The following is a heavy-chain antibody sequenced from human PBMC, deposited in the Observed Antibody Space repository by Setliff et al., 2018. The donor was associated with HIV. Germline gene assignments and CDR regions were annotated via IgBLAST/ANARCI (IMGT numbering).Heavy chain of an antibody. J-gene: IGHJ4*02. Sequence: SETLSLTCAVSASSISSDYCWGWIRQPPGKGLEWIGYIFYSGSTNYNPSLKSRVTISVDTSKNQFSLKLSSVTAADTAVYYCARRIGGWIDYWGQGTLVTVSS. CDR1: ASSISSDYC. CDR2: IFYSGST. D-gene: IGHD6-19*01. CDR3: ARRIGGWIDY. V-gene: IGHV4-38-2*01.